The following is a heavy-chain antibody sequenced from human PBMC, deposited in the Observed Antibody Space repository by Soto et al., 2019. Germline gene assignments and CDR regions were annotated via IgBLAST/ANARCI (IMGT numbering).Heavy chain of an antibody. V-gene: IGHV1-69*01. CDR1: GGTFSSYA. J-gene: IGHJ6*02. D-gene: IGHD3-22*01. Sequence: QVQLVQSGAEVKKPGSSVKISCKASGGTFSSYAISWVRQAPGQELEWMGGIIPIFGTANYAQKFQGRVTITADESTNTAYMELSSLRSEDTDVYYCARGNINKLLLGYYYGMDVWGQGTTVTVSS. CDR3: ARGNINKLLLGYYYGMDV. CDR2: IIPIFGTA.